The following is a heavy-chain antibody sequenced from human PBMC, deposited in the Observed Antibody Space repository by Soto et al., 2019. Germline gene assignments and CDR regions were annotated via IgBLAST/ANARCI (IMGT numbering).Heavy chain of an antibody. J-gene: IGHJ6*02. D-gene: IGHD5-12*01. CDR3: AKDLDDYAPYGMDV. V-gene: IGHV3-30*18. Sequence: GGSLRLSCAASGFTFSSYGMHWVRQAPGKRLERVVVISYDGINKYYAGSVKGRFTISRDNSKNTLYLQMNSLRAEDTAVYYCAKDLDDYAPYGMDVWGQGTTVTVSS. CDR2: ISYDGINK. CDR1: GFTFSSYG.